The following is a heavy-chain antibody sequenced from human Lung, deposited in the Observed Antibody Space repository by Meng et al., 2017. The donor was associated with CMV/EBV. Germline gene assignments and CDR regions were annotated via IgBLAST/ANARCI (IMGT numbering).Heavy chain of an antibody. J-gene: IGHJ5*02. D-gene: IGHD2-2*01. CDR1: GYTFTDYG. V-gene: IGHV1-18*01. CDR3: ARDLQYCGSTSCYDDCFNP. Sequence: ASVKVSXKASGYTFTDYGISWVRQAPGQGLEWMGWISAYNGDTNYARNLRGRVTMTTDTSTTTAYMELRSLRSDDTAVYYCARDLQYCGSTSCYDDCFNPWRQGXLVTVSS. CDR2: ISAYNGDT.